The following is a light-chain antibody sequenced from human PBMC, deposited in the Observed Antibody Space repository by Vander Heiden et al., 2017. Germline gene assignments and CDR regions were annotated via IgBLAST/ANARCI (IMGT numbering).Light chain of an antibody. V-gene: IGKV2-28*01. CDR2: LGS. CDR3: MQALQTPRT. CDR1: QSLLHSNGYNY. Sequence: DIVMTQSPLSLPVTPGEPASISCRYSQSLLHSNGYNYLDWYLQKPGQSPQLLIYLGSNRASGVPDRFSGSGSGTDFTLKISRVEAEDVGVYYCMQALQTPRTFGHGTKVDIK. J-gene: IGKJ3*01.